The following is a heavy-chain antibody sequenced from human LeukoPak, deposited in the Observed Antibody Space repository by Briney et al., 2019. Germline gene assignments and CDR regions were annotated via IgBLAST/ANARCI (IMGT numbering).Heavy chain of an antibody. CDR2: IKHDGSDK. CDR1: GFMFSSYW. J-gene: IGHJ6*03. Sequence: GGSLRLSCAASGFMFSSYWMSWVRQAPGKGLGWGADIKHDGSDKYYVGSVTGRFTISRDNAKHALSLQMNSLRVEDTPVYYCATICRTSCYGYYMDVWGKGTTVTVSS. CDR3: ATICRTSCYGYYMDV. V-gene: IGHV3-7*01. D-gene: IGHD2-2*01.